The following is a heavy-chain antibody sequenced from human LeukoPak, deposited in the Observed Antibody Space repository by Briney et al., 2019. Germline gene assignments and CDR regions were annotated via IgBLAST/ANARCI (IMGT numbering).Heavy chain of an antibody. J-gene: IGHJ4*02. D-gene: IGHD6-19*01. V-gene: IGHV3-30*02. CDR3: AKDGYSSGWYSAYYFDY. CDR1: GFTFSSYG. CDR2: TRYDGSNK. Sequence: GGSLRLSCAASGFTFSSYGMHWVRQAPGKGLEWVAFTRYDGSNKYYADSVKGRFTISRDNSKNTLYLQMNSLRAEDTAVYYCAKDGYSSGWYSAYYFDYWGQGTLVTVSS.